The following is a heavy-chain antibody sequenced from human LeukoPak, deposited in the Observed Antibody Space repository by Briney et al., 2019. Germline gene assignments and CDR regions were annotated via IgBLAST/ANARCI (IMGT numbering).Heavy chain of an antibody. CDR1: GFPFSSYW. V-gene: IGHV3-7*01. Sequence: PGGSLRLSCAASGFPFSSYWMSWVRQAPGKGLEWVANIKQDGTEKYYVDSVKGRFTVSRDNAKNSLYLQMNNLRVEDTAVYYCASQPVIGYGDYGAFDIWGQGTMVTVSS. CDR2: IKQDGTEK. J-gene: IGHJ3*02. CDR3: ASQPVIGYGDYGAFDI. D-gene: IGHD4-17*01.